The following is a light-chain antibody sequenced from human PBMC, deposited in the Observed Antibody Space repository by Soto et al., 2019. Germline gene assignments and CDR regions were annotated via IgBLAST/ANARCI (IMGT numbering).Light chain of an antibody. CDR2: AAS. J-gene: IGKJ2*01. CDR1: QSISGY. CDR3: QQSYSAPFT. Sequence: DIQTTQSPSSLSAPLGDRVTITCRASQSISGYLVWYQQKLGKAPKLLIYAASSLQSGVPSRFSGSGSGTDFTLNISSLQPEDSASYYCQQSYSAPFTFGQGTNLEI. V-gene: IGKV1-39*01.